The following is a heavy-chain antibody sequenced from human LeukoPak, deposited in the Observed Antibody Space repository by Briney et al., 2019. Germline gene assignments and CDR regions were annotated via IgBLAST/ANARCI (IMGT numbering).Heavy chain of an antibody. CDR1: GFTFSSYA. D-gene: IGHD1-26*01. V-gene: IGHV3-23*01. Sequence: GGSLRLSCAASGFTFSSYAMSWVRQAPGKGLEWVSAISGSGGSTYYADSVKGPFTISRDNSKNTLYLQMNSLRAEDTAVYYCAKDPLSGSYYAPFDYWGQGTLVTVSS. CDR3: AKDPLSGSYYAPFDY. CDR2: ISGSGGST. J-gene: IGHJ4*02.